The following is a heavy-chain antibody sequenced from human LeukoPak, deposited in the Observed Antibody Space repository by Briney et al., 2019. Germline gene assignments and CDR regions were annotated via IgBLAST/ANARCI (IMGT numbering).Heavy chain of an antibody. Sequence: GGSLRLSCAASGFTFSIYEMHWVRRAPGKGLEWISYISNTGSITYYADSVKGRFTISRDNSKNTLYLQMNSLRAEDTAVYYCAKARPLDIVVVVTAYDSWGQGTLVTVSS. CDR3: AKARPLDIVVVVTAYDS. CDR2: ISNTGSIT. J-gene: IGHJ5*01. V-gene: IGHV3-48*03. CDR1: GFTFSIYE. D-gene: IGHD2-15*01.